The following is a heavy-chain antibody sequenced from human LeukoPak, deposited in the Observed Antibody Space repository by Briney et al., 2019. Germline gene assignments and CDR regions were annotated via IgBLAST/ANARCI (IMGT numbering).Heavy chain of an antibody. CDR2: IYYSGST. CDR3: ARSPSSSWYWFGP. J-gene: IGHJ5*02. D-gene: IGHD6-13*01. Sequence: SETLSLTCTVSGGSISSGGYYWSWIRQHPGKGLEWIGYIYYSGSTYYNPSLKSRVTISVDTSKNQFSLKLSSVTAADTAVYYCARSPSSSWYWFGPWGQGTLVTVSS. CDR1: GGSISSGGYY. V-gene: IGHV4-31*03.